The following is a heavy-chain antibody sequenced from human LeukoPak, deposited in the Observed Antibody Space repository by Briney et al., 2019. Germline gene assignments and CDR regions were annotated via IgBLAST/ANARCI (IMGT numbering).Heavy chain of an antibody. V-gene: IGHV3-23*01. J-gene: IGHJ4*02. CDR2: TGLESVHT. CDR1: RFTFTRHA. Sequence: GGSLRLSCAASRFTFTRHAMSWVRQAPGKGLEWVSTTGLESVHTLCADSVQGRFTVSRDNSRNTLDLQMDNLTVEDTAIYYCVRGDDIGKHPTRAYYFDIWGQGTLVSVSS. D-gene: IGHD3-10*01. CDR3: VRGDDIGKHPTRAYYFDI.